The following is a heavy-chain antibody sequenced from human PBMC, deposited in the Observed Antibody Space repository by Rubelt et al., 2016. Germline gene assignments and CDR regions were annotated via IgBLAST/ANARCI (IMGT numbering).Heavy chain of an antibody. J-gene: IGHJ6*03. D-gene: IGHD1-1*01. CDR3: ARSLTTRFYYLDV. CDR2: IYSSGST. CDR1: GSSISRYY. V-gene: IGHV4-38-2*02. Sequence: QVQLQESGPGLVKPSETLSLTCTVSGSSISRYYWSWIRQPPGKGLEWIGSIYSSGSTYYNPSLKSGVTISVNTSRNQFCLKLSSVTAADTAVYYCARSLTTRFYYLDVWGKGTTVTVSS.